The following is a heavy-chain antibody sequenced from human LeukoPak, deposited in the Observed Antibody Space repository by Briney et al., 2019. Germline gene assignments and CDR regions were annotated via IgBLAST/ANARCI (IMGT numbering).Heavy chain of an antibody. J-gene: IGHJ5*02. Sequence: SETLSLTCTVSGGSISSYYWSWIRQPAGKGLEWIGRIYTSGSTNYNPSLKSRVSMSLDTSKNQFSLKLSSVTAADTAVYYCARDRYYYDRSAYRWFDPWGQGTLVTVSS. CDR2: IYTSGST. CDR1: GGSISSYY. V-gene: IGHV4-4*07. CDR3: ARDRYYYDRSAYRWFDP. D-gene: IGHD3-22*01.